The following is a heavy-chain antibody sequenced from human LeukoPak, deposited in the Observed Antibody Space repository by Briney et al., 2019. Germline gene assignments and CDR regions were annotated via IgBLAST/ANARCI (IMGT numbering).Heavy chain of an antibody. D-gene: IGHD6-25*01. CDR1: AFTFSTYG. CDR3: ARDEIPSGT. Sequence: PGGSLRLSCAASAFTFSTYGMHWVRQAPGKGLEWVSAISGSGRNTYYADSVKGRFTISRDNSRSTVDLQMNSLRVEDTGIYYCARDEIPSGTWGQGTMVIVSS. V-gene: IGHV3-23*01. CDR2: ISGSGRNT. J-gene: IGHJ3*01.